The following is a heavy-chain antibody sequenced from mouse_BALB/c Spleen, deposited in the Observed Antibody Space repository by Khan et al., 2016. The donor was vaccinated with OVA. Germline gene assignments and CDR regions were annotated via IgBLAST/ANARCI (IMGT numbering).Heavy chain of an antibody. D-gene: IGHD2-10*02. Sequence: EVQLVESGPGLVKPSQSLSLTCTVTGYSITSDYAWNWIRQFPGNKLEWMGFISYSGNTKNNPSLKSRISMTRDTSKNQFFLQLNSVTPEDTATYYCARVYGGDFDYWGQGTTLIVSS. CDR1: GYSITSDYA. CDR3: ARVYGGDFDY. V-gene: IGHV3-2*02. CDR2: ISYSGNT. J-gene: IGHJ2*01.